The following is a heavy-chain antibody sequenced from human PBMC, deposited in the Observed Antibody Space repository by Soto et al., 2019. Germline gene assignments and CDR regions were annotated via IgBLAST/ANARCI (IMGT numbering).Heavy chain of an antibody. J-gene: IGHJ4*02. V-gene: IGHV4-30-2*01. CDR1: GGSISSGGYS. CDR3: ARADRGYSYGGFDY. Sequence: SETLSLTCAVSGGSISSGGYSWSWIRQPPGKGLEWIGYIYHSGSSYYNSSLKSRVTITVDRSKNQFSMKLSSVTAADTAVYYCARADRGYSYGGFDYWGQGTLVTVSS. CDR2: IYHSGSS. D-gene: IGHD5-18*01.